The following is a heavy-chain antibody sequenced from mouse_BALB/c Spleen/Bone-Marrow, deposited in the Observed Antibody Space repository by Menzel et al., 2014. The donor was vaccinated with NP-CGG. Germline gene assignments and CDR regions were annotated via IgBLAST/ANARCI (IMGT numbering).Heavy chain of an antibody. V-gene: IGHV1-7*01. J-gene: IGHJ3*01. CDR3: ARRGDSSGYPFAY. D-gene: IGHD3-2*01. CDR1: GYTFTSYW. Sequence: QVQLQQSGAELAKPGASVKMSCKASGYTFTSYWMHWVKQRPGQGLEWIGYINPSTGYTEHNQRFKDKATLTADKSSSTAYMQLSSLTSEDSAVYYCARRGDSSGYPFAYWGQGTLVPVSA. CDR2: INPSTGYT.